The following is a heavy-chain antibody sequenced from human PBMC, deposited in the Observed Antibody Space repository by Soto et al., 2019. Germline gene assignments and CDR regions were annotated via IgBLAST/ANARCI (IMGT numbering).Heavy chain of an antibody. J-gene: IGHJ5*02. CDR2: IYWNDDK. D-gene: IGHD6-13*01. V-gene: IGHV2-5*01. Sequence: QITLKESGPTLVKPTQTLTLTCTFSGFSLSTSGVGVGWIRQPPGKALEWLALIYWNDDKRYSPSLKSRLTITKDTSKNQVVLTMTNMDPVDTATYYCAHSTPAAGIRVWFDPWGQGTLGTVSS. CDR1: GFSLSTSGVG. CDR3: AHSTPAAGIRVWFDP.